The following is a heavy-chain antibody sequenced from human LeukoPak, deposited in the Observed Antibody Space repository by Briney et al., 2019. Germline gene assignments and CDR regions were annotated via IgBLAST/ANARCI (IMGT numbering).Heavy chain of an antibody. CDR3: ARDVARRRPPYYYYYMDV. Sequence: PSETLSLTCTVSGGSISSYYWSWIRQPPGKGLEWIGYIYYSGSTNYNPSLKSRVTISVDTSKNQFSLKLSSVTAADTAVYYCARDVARRRPPYYYYYMDVWGKGTTVTVSS. CDR1: GGSISSYY. J-gene: IGHJ6*03. D-gene: IGHD2-15*01. V-gene: IGHV4-59*01. CDR2: IYYSGST.